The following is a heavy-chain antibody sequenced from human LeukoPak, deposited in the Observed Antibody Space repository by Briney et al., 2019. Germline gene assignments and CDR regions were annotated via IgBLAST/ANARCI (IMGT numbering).Heavy chain of an antibody. Sequence: SETLSLTCAVYGESFSDYYWIWTRQPPGKGLEWIGEINHTGSTNYNPSLTSRVTISVDTSNNQFSLKLSSVTAADTAVYYCARGHRGLGKVVPAAIGYWGQGTLVTVSS. V-gene: IGHV4-34*01. CDR2: INHTGST. J-gene: IGHJ4*02. CDR3: ARGHRGLGKVVPAAIGY. CDR1: GESFSDYY. D-gene: IGHD2-2*02.